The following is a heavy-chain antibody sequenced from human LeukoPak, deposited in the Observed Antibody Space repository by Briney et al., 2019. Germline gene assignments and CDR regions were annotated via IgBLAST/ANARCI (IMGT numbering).Heavy chain of an antibody. D-gene: IGHD2-21*02. V-gene: IGHV4-61*02. CDR1: GNSISSGDNY. CDR2: IYTSGST. CDR3: ARAAWVSSHIVVVTAIPGWFDP. J-gene: IGHJ5*02. Sequence: SETLSLTCTVSGNSISSGDNYWSWIRQPAGKGLEWIGRIYTSGSTNYNPSLKSRVTISGDTSKNQFSLRLSSVTAADTAVYYCARAAWVSSHIVVVTAIPGWFDPWGQGTLVTVSS.